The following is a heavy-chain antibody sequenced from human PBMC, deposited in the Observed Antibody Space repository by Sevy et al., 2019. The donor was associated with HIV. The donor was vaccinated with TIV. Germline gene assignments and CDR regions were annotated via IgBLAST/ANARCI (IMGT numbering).Heavy chain of an antibody. J-gene: IGHJ4*02. Sequence: GGSLRLACAASGFTFSDYYMSWIRQAPGKGLEWVSYMSSGTSYTNYADSVKGRFTISRDNVKNSLYLQMNSLRAEDTAVYYCARDRRNYGGQYFDYWGQGTLVTVSS. CDR3: ARDRRNYGGQYFDY. V-gene: IGHV3-11*06. CDR2: MSSGTSYT. D-gene: IGHD1-7*01. CDR1: GFTFSDYY.